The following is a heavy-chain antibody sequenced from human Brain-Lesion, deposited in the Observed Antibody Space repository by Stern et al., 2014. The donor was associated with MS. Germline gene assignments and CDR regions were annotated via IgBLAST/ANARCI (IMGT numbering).Heavy chain of an antibody. CDR3: AGEEDIRYCSGGSCTGNWFDP. D-gene: IGHD2-15*01. J-gene: IGHJ5*02. CDR1: GGSVSSTSYA. V-gene: IGHV4-39*02. CDR2: IYYSGNT. Sequence: QLVESGPGLVKPSETLSLTCTVAGGSVSSTSYAWAWIRQPPGKGLEWIGAIYYSGNTYYSPSLKSRLILYLDTSKNQFSLQRSSVTAADTAVYYCAGEEDIRYCSGGSCTGNWFDPWGQGTLVTVSS.